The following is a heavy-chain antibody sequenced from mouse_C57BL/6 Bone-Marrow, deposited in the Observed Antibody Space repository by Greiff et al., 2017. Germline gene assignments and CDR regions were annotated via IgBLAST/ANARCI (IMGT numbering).Heavy chain of an antibody. J-gene: IGHJ2*01. Sequence: QVQLKESGAELARPGASVKLSCKASGYTFTSYGISWVKQRTGQGLEWIGEIYPRSGNTYYNEKFKGKATLTADKSSSPAYLELRSLTSADSAVYYCARSGWECLPPDYWGQGTTLTVSS. CDR1: GYTFTSYG. V-gene: IGHV1-81*01. CDR3: ARSGWECLPPDY. D-gene: IGHD2-3*01. CDR2: IYPRSGNT.